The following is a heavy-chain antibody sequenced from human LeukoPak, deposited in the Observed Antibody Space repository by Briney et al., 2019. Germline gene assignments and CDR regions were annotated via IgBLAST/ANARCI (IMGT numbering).Heavy chain of an antibody. V-gene: IGHV3-30*02. D-gene: IGHD6-13*01. CDR2: MRYDGSKK. Sequence: GGSLRLSCAASGSTLNNYGMHWARQAPGKGLEWVAFMRYDGSKKYYADSVKGRFTISGDNSKNTLYLQMSSLRAEDTAVYYCAKDRRASANYYYYMDVWGKGPRSPSP. CDR1: GSTLNNYG. CDR3: AKDRRASANYYYYMDV. J-gene: IGHJ6*03.